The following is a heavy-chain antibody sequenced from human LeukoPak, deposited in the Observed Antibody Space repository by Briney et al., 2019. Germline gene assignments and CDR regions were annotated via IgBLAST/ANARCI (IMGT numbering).Heavy chain of an antibody. V-gene: IGHV3-30*04. Sequence: GGSLRLSCADSGFSFSVSSMHWVRQTPGMGLEWLAVMSFDGTTKIYAHSLKGRFTISRDNSKNTVFLQMKSLRPEDTAVYYCARQAIRGVNSWFDPWGQGTLVTVSS. D-gene: IGHD3-10*01. J-gene: IGHJ5*02. CDR3: ARQAIRGVNSWFDP. CDR2: MSFDGTTK. CDR1: GFSFSVSS.